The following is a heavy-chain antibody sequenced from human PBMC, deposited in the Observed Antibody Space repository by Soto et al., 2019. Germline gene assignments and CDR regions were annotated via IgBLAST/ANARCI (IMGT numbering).Heavy chain of an antibody. CDR1: GYTFINYF. D-gene: IGHD1-7*01. J-gene: IGHJ3*01. Sequence: QAQLLQSGAEMQKPGASVKVSCKASGYTFINYFIHWVRQAPGQGLEWIGIVHPSRGTADYAQKFKGRVTLTTDMSTRTVYMDLSNLRSEDTAGYYCARPLIGNTVDLWGQGTTVIVSS. CDR2: VHPSRGTA. CDR3: ARPLIGNTVDL. V-gene: IGHV1-46*01.